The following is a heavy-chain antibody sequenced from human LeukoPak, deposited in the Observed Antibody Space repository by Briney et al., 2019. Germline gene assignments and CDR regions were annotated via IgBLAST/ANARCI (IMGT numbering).Heavy chain of an antibody. J-gene: IGHJ6*03. V-gene: IGHV3-23*01. CDR3: AKTSIRGYYYMEV. CDR1: GFTFTSYA. CDR2: ISGSGGNT. Sequence: GGSLRLSCAASGFTFTSYAMSWVRQAPGKGLEWVASISGSGGNTYDADSVKGQFTMSTDNPKNTPLLQINSRIGEDTATYYCAKTSIRGYYYMEVWGKGTTVTVAS.